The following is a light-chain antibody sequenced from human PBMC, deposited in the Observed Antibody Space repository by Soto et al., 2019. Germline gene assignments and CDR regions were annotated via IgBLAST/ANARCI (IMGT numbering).Light chain of an antibody. J-gene: IGKJ2*01. Sequence: IVLTQSPGTLSLSPGERATLSCRASQSVSSTFLAWYQQKPGQAPRPLIYGASTRDTGIPDRFIGSGAGTDFTLTISRLEPEDFAVYYCQQYGRSLYTFGPGTKLEIK. CDR2: GAS. CDR3: QQYGRSLYT. V-gene: IGKV3-20*01. CDR1: QSVSSTF.